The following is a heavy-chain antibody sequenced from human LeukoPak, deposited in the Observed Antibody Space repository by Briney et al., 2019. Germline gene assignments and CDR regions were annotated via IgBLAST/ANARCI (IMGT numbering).Heavy chain of an antibody. CDR3: ARHSGAGSLSRPFAP. CDR2: VYYTGST. V-gene: IGHV4-39*01. Sequence: SETLSLTCSVSGASVTSGGFYWGWLRQPPGKGPEWIATVYYTGSTYYNPSLKSRVTTSIDTSKNQFSLRLTSVTPTDPAIYPCARHSGAGSLSRPFAPSGQGTLVTVSS. CDR1: GASVTSGGFY. D-gene: IGHD3-10*01. J-gene: IGHJ5*02.